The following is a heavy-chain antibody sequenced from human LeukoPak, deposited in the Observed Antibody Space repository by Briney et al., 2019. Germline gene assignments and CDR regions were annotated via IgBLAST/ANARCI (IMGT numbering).Heavy chain of an antibody. Sequence: SQTLSLTCTVSGASIRSGDYYWSWIRQPPGKGLEWIGYIYDSGSTYYNPSLKSRITISVDTSENRFSLKLSSVTATDTAVYYCARDCSGGSCYGAFDIWGQGTMATVSS. CDR2: IYDSGST. V-gene: IGHV4-30-4*01. J-gene: IGHJ3*02. D-gene: IGHD2-15*01. CDR3: ARDCSGGSCYGAFDI. CDR1: GASIRSGDYY.